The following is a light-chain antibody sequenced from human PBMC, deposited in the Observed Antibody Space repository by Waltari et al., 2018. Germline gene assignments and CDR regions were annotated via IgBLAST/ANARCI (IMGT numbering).Light chain of an antibody. CDR2: QGI. Sequence: SYELTQPPSVSVSPGQTASITCSGDTLGDKYVNWFQQKPGQSPVVVIYQGIKRPSGIPERFSGSNSGNTATLTISGTQAVDEAAYYCQAGDSSTLVIFGGGTKLTVL. J-gene: IGLJ2*01. CDR1: TLGDKY. CDR3: QAGDSSTLVI. V-gene: IGLV3-1*01.